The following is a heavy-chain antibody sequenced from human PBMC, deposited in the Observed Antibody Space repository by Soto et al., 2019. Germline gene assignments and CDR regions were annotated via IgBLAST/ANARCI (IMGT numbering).Heavy chain of an antibody. D-gene: IGHD3-10*01. V-gene: IGHV3-21*01. Sequence: EVQLVESGGGLVKPGGSLRLSCAASGFTFSSYSMNWVRQAPGKGLEWVSSISSSSSYIYYADSVKGRFTISRDNAKNSLYLQMNSLRAEDTAVYYCARDSGGVYSYYYGSGSCDCWGQGTLVSVSS. CDR3: ARDSGGVYSYYYGSGSCDC. J-gene: IGHJ4*02. CDR2: ISSSSSYI. CDR1: GFTFSSYS.